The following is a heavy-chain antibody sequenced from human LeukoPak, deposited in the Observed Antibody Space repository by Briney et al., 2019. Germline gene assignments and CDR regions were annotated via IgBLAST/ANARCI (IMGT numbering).Heavy chain of an antibody. D-gene: IGHD2-8*01. CDR3: MRDLSGVNPFDY. J-gene: IGHJ4*02. CDR2: IYSGGST. V-gene: IGHV3-53*04. CDR1: GFTVSSNY. Sequence: PGGSLRLSCAVSGFTVSSNYMSWVRQPPGKGLEWVSVIYSGGSTYYADSVKGRFTISRHDSRDTLYLQMNSLRVEDTAVYYCMRDLSGVNPFDYWGQGTLVTVSS.